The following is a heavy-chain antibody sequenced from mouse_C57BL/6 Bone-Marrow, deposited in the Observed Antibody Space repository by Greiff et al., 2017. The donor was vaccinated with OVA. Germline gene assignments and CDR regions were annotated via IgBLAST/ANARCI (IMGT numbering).Heavy chain of an antibody. D-gene: IGHD2-4*01. V-gene: IGHV8-12*01. J-gene: IGHJ3*01. CDR2: IYWDDDK. Sequence: QVTLKESGPGILQSSQTLSLTCSFSGFSLSTSGMGVSWIRQPSGKGLEWLAPIYWDDDKRYNPSLKCRLTLSMDTSRNQAFLKITSVDTADTATYYCARTGYDYDVGPWFAYWGQGTLVTVSA. CDR1: GFSLSTSGMG. CDR3: ARTGYDYDVGPWFAY.